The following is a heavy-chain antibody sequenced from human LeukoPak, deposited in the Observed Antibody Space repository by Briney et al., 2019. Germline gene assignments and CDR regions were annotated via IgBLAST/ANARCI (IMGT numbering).Heavy chain of an antibody. CDR1: GGTFSSYA. J-gene: IGHJ4*02. CDR2: ISAYNGNT. D-gene: IGHD3-10*01. Sequence: ASVKVSCKASGGTFSSYAISWVRQAPGQGLEWMGWISAYNGNTNYAQKLQGRVTMTTDTSTSTAYMELRSLRSDDTAVYYCASDVTFYGSGSVDWGQGTLVTVSS. CDR3: ASDVTFYGSGSVD. V-gene: IGHV1-18*01.